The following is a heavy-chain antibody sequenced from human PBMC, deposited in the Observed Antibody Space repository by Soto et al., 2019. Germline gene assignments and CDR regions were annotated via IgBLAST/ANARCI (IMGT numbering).Heavy chain of an antibody. Sequence: SETLSLTCTVSSGSISSYYWSWIRQPPGRGLEWIGYIYYSGSTNYNPSLKSRVTISVDTSKNQFSLKLSSVTAADTAVYYCARQGVAAAGDFDYWGQGTLVTVSS. CDR1: SGSISSYY. CDR3: ARQGVAAAGDFDY. J-gene: IGHJ4*02. D-gene: IGHD6-13*01. CDR2: IYYSGST. V-gene: IGHV4-59*01.